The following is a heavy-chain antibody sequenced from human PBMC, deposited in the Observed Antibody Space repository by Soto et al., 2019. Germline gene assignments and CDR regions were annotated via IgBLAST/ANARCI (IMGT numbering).Heavy chain of an antibody. CDR2: ISYDGSNE. V-gene: IGHV3-30*09. D-gene: IGHD2-15*01. Sequence: QVQMVESGGGVVQPGRSLRLSCAASAFTFRSYDMHWVRQAPGKGLEWLTFISYDGSNEYYADSVKGRFAISRDNSKNTLYLQSNSLRPEDTAVYYCARYCNGGACYSGSLDYWGQGTLVTVSS. J-gene: IGHJ4*02. CDR1: AFTFRSYD. CDR3: ARYCNGGACYSGSLDY.